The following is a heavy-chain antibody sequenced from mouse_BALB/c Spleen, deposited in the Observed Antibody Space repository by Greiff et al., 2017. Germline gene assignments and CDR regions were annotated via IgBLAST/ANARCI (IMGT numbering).Heavy chain of an antibody. Sequence: EVKLMESGAELVRSGASVKLSCTASGFNIKDYYMHWVKQRPEQGLEWIGWIDPENGDTEYAPKFQGKATMTADTSSNTAYLQLSSLTSEDTAVYYCNRDDYDDAMDYWGQGTSVTVSS. CDR2: IDPENGDT. D-gene: IGHD2-4*01. V-gene: IGHV14-4*02. CDR1: GFNIKDYY. J-gene: IGHJ4*01. CDR3: NRDDYDDAMDY.